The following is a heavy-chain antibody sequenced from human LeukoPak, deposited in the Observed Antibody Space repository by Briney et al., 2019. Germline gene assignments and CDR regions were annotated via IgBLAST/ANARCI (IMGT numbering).Heavy chain of an antibody. CDR3: ARGSHRGWDAFDI. CDR2: IYYSGST. CDR1: GGSISSGDYY. Sequence: SETLSLTCTVSGGSISSGDYYWSWIRQPPGKGLEWIGYIYYSGSTYYNPSLKSRVTISVDTSKNQFSLKLSSVTAADTAVYYCARGSHRGWDAFDIWGQGTMVTVSS. D-gene: IGHD3-10*01. V-gene: IGHV4-30-4*01. J-gene: IGHJ3*02.